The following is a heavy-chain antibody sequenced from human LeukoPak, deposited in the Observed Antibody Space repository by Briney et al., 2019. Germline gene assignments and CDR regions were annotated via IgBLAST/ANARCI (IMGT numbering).Heavy chain of an antibody. V-gene: IGHV4-59*01. CDR2: IYYSGST. D-gene: IGHD2-21*02. CDR1: GGSISSNY. J-gene: IGHJ1*01. Sequence: SETLSLTCTVSGGSISSNYWSWIRQPPGKGLEGIGYIYYSGSTNYNPSLKSRVTILVDTSKNQFSLKLSSVTAADTAVYYCARDWFGGDCYWDLWGQGTLVTVSS. CDR3: ARDWFGGDCYWDL.